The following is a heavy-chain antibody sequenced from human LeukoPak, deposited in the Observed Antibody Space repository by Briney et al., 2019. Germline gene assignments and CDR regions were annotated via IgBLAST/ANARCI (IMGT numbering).Heavy chain of an antibody. Sequence: GGTLRLSCAASGFTFSSYGMSWVRQAPGKGLEWVANIKLDGSEKYYVDSVRGRFTISRDNAKNSLYLQMNSLRAEDTAVYYCAELGITMIGGVWGKGTTVTISS. J-gene: IGHJ6*04. CDR1: GFTFSSYG. CDR2: IKLDGSEK. CDR3: AELGITMIGGV. D-gene: IGHD3-10*02. V-gene: IGHV3-7*01.